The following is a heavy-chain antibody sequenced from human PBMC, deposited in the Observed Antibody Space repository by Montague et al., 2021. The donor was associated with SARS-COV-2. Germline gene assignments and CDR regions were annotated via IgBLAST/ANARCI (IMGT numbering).Heavy chain of an antibody. CDR3: ARYTSRMYGSFDY. V-gene: IGHV2-5*02. Sequence: PALVKPTQALTLTRTVSGFSLNTNGMGVGWIRQPPGEAPAWLALIYWDDDKRYSPSLKTRLTITKDTSRNQVVLTMTNVGPGDTGTYFCARYTSRMYGSFDYWGQGALVSVSS. D-gene: IGHD3-16*02. CDR2: IYWDDDK. CDR1: GFSLNTNGMG. J-gene: IGHJ4*02.